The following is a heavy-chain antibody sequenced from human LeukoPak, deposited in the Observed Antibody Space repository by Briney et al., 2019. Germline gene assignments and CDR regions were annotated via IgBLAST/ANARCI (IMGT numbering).Heavy chain of an antibody. CDR1: GYSISSGYY. CDR3: AGVVISSLPFDY. V-gene: IGHV4-38-2*01. CDR2: IYHSGST. Sequence: SETLSLTCAVSGYSISSGYYWGWIRQPPGKGLEWIGSIYHSGSTYYNPSLKSRVTISVDPSKHPFSLKLSSVPAADTAVYYCAGVVISSLPFDYWGQGTLVTVSS. D-gene: IGHD3-22*01. J-gene: IGHJ4*02.